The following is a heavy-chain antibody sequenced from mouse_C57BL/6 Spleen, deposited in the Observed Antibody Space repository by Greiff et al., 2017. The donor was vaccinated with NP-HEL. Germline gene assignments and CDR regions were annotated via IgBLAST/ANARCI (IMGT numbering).Heavy chain of an antibody. V-gene: IGHV5-6*01. J-gene: IGHJ2*01. CDR2: ISSGGSYT. Sequence: EVMLVESGGDLVKPGGSLKLSCAASGFTFSSYGMSWVRQTPDKRLEWVATISSGGSYTYYPDSVKGRFTISRDNAKNTLYLQMSSLKSEDTAMYYCARTPSLLRYGNFDYWGQGTTLTVSS. D-gene: IGHD1-1*01. CDR1: GFTFSSYG. CDR3: ARTPSLLRYGNFDY.